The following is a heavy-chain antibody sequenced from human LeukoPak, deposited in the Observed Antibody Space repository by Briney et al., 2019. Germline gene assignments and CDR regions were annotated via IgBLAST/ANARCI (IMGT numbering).Heavy chain of an antibody. CDR2: IYYSGST. CDR1: GGSISSYY. CDR3: ARTAVAGIDY. D-gene: IGHD6-19*01. Sequence: SKTLSLTCTVSGGSISSYYWSWIRQPPGKGLEWIGYIYYSGSTNYNPSLKSRVTISVDTSKNQFSLKLSSVTAADTAVYYCARTAVAGIDYWGQGTLVTVSS. J-gene: IGHJ4*02. V-gene: IGHV4-59*01.